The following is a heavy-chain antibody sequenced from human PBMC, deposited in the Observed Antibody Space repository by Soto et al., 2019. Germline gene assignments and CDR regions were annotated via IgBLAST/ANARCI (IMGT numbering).Heavy chain of an antibody. Sequence: EVQLVESGGGLVKPGGSLRLSCAASGFTFSSYSMNWVRQAPGKGLEWVSSISSSSSYIYYADSVKGRFTISRDNAKNSLYLQMNSLRAEDTAVYYWARNAGRLIIFPDGEESDYGGQGTLVTVSS. V-gene: IGHV3-21*01. CDR2: ISSSSSYI. CDR3: ARNAGRLIIFPDGEESDY. D-gene: IGHD3-10*01. CDR1: GFTFSSYS. J-gene: IGHJ4*02.